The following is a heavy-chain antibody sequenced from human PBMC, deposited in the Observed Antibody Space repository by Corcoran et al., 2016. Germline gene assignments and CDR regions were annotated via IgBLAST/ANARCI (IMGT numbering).Heavy chain of an antibody. J-gene: IGHJ6*02. CDR1: GGTFSSYA. CDR2: IIPIFGTA. Sequence: QVQLVQSGAEVKKPGSSVKVSCKASGGTFSSYAISWVRQAPGQGLEWMGGIIPIFGTANYAQKFQGRVTITADESTSTAYMELSSLRSEDTAVYYCARNYDDRSGYGGYYYYGMDVWGQGTTVTVSS. V-gene: IGHV1-69*01. D-gene: IGHD3-22*01. CDR3: ARNYDDRSGYGGYYYYGMDV.